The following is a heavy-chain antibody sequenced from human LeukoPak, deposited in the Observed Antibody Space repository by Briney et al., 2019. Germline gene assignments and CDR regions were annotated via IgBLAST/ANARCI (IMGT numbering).Heavy chain of an antibody. D-gene: IGHD6-19*01. J-gene: IGHJ6*02. V-gene: IGHV4-39*07. Sequence: KPSETLSLTCTVSGGSISSSSYYWGWIRQPPGKGLEWIGSIYYSGSTYYNPSLKSRVTISVDTSKNQFSLKLSSVTAADTAVYYCASDPIAVSPPHYYYYGMDVWGQGTTVTVSS. CDR2: IYYSGST. CDR3: ASDPIAVSPPHYYYYGMDV. CDR1: GGSISSSSYY.